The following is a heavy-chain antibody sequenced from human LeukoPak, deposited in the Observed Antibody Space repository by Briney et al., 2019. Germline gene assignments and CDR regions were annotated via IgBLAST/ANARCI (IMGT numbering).Heavy chain of an antibody. CDR3: SIHNGVGGNDS. Sequence: ASVKVSCKASGYTFTRYGISWVRQAPGQGLEWMAYISAYKGNTNYAHYVKGRVTITTDNSTNTAYMELSSLRSDDTAVYYCSIHNGVGGNDSGGQGTLVTV. J-gene: IGHJ4*02. CDR2: ISAYKGNT. V-gene: IGHV1-18*04. D-gene: IGHD1-26*01. CDR1: GYTFTRYG.